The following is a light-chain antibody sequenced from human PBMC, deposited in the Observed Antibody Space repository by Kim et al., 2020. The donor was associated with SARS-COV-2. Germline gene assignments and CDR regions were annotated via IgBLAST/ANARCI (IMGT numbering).Light chain of an antibody. CDR3: ATWDDSLSAYV. J-gene: IGLJ1*01. CDR1: NSNIGNNF. V-gene: IGLV1-47*01. CDR2: RIN. Sequence: QSVLTQPPSASGTPGQRITISCSGSNSNIGNNFVYWYQQLPATAPTLLIYRINRRPSGVPDRFSGSKSGASASLAISALRAEDEANYYCATWDDSLSAYVFGTGTKVTVL.